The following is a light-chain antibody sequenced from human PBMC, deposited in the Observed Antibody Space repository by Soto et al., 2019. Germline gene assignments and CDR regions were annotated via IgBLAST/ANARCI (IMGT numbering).Light chain of an antibody. CDR1: SSNIGNNY. J-gene: IGLJ1*01. Sequence: SLLALPPSASAAPGQKVDISFSGSSSNIGNNYVSWYQQLPGAAPKLLIYDNNKRPSGIPDRFSGSKSGTSATLGITGLQTGDEADYYCGTWDSSLSAGGVFGTGTKVTVL. CDR3: GTWDSSLSAGGV. V-gene: IGLV1-51*01. CDR2: DNN.